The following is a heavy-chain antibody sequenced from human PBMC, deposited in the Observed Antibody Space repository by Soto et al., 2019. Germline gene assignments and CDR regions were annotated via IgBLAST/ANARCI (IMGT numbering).Heavy chain of an antibody. J-gene: IGHJ4*02. CDR2: ISYDGSNK. Sequence: GGSLRLSCAASGFTFSSYGMHWVRQAPGKGLEWVAVISYDGSNKYYADSVKGRFTISRDNSKNTLYLQMNSLRAEDTAVYYCARDSRHDYGGNSGYFDYWGQGTLVTVSS. CDR3: ARDSRHDYGGNSGYFDY. D-gene: IGHD4-17*01. V-gene: IGHV3-30*03. CDR1: GFTFSSYG.